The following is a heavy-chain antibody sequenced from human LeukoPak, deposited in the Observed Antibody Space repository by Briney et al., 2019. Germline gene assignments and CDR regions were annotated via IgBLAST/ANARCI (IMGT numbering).Heavy chain of an antibody. Sequence: ASVKVSCKASGHTFTDYYIHWVRQAPGQGLEWMAFVNPNSGDTYSAPKFRGGFTMTRDTSITTASMELRWLSSDDTAVYYCANGVATAFTYWGQGTLVTVSS. CDR2: VNPNSGDT. CDR1: GHTFTDYY. D-gene: IGHD5-18*01. CDR3: ANGVATAFTY. J-gene: IGHJ4*02. V-gene: IGHV1-2*02.